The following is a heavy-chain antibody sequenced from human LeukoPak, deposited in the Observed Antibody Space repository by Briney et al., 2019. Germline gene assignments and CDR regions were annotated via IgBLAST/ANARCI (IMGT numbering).Heavy chain of an antibody. CDR2: IIPILGIA. J-gene: IGHJ4*02. Sequence: GASVKVSCKASGGTFSSYAISWVRQAPGQGLEWMGRIIPILGIANYAQKFQGRVTITADKSTSTAYMELSSLRSEDTAVYYCAREAYKLRYFDWLLPTDYWGQGTLVTVSS. D-gene: IGHD3-9*01. V-gene: IGHV1-69*04. CDR1: GGTFSSYA. CDR3: AREAYKLRYFDWLLPTDY.